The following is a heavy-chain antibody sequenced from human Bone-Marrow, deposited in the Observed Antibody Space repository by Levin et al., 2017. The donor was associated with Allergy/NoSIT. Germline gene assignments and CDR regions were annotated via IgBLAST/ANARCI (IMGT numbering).Heavy chain of an antibody. J-gene: IGHJ4*02. Sequence: GGSLRLSCAASGFTFSSYAMHWVRQAPGKGLEWVAVISYDGSNKYYADSVKGRFTISRDNSKNTLYLQMNSLRAEDTAVYYCARDGYDILTGNLVFDYWGQGTLVTVSS. CDR2: ISYDGSNK. D-gene: IGHD3-9*01. CDR3: ARDGYDILTGNLVFDY. V-gene: IGHV3-30-3*01. CDR1: GFTFSSYA.